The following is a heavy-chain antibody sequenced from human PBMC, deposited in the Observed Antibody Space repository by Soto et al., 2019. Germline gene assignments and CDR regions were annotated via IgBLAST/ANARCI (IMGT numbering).Heavy chain of an antibody. V-gene: IGHV4-59*01. CDR2: IYYSGST. J-gene: IGHJ5*02. Sequence: SETLSLTCTVSGGSISSYYWSWIRQPPGKGLEWIGYIYYSGSTNYNPSLKSRVTISVDTSKNQFSLKLSSVTAADTAVYYCARDRLRSGWFDPWGQGTLVTVSS. D-gene: IGHD5-12*01. CDR1: GGSISSYY. CDR3: ARDRLRSGWFDP.